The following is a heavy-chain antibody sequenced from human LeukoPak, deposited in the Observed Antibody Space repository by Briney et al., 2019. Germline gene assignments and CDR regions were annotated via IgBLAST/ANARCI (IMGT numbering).Heavy chain of an antibody. D-gene: IGHD3-22*01. J-gene: IGHJ5*02. CDR3: AITMILGYLGLFVP. CDR1: GYTFTGYY. CDR2: INPISGVT. V-gene: IGHV1-2*02. Sequence: ASVKVSCKDSGYTFTGYYMHRGCQAPGQGLEWMGWINPISGVTNYAQMFQGRVTMTRDTSISTAYMELSRLRSDDTGVYYCAITMILGYLGLFVPWGQRTLVTVSS.